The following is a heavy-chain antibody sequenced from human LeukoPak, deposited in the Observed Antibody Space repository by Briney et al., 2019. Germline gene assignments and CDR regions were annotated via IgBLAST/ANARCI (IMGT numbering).Heavy chain of an antibody. CDR2: ISPGSTTI. D-gene: IGHD3-16*02. J-gene: IGHJ3*02. CDR1: GFTFSKYS. CDR3: ATIVAVPDAFDI. Sequence: SGGSLRLSCAASGFTFSKYSMTWVRQAPGKGLEWVSYISPGSTTIYYADSVKGRFTLSRDNSKNTVYLQMNSLKTEDTAVYYCATIVAVPDAFDIWGQGTMVTVSS. V-gene: IGHV3-48*01.